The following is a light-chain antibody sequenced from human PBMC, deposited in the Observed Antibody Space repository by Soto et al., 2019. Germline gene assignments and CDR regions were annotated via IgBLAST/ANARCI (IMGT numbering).Light chain of an antibody. CDR3: SSYTTSFTWV. J-gene: IGLJ3*02. CDR1: SSDVGVHNF. V-gene: IGLV2-14*01. CDR2: GVT. Sequence: QSALTQPASVSGSPGQSISISCTGTSSDVGVHNFVSWYQQYPGKAPKVLIYGVTNRPSGVSNRFSGSKSGNTASLTISGLQAEDEADYYCSSYTTSFTWVFGGGTTLTVL.